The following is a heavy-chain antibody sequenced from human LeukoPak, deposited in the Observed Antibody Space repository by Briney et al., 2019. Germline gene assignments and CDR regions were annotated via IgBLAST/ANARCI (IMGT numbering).Heavy chain of an antibody. V-gene: IGHV3-30-3*01. D-gene: IGHD3-3*01. CDR2: ISYDGSNK. CDR3: AKGILRFLEWLLPYYYGMDV. Sequence: GGSLRLSCAASGFTFSSYAMHWVRQAPGKGLEWVAVISYDGSNKYYADSVKGRFTISRDNSKNTLYLQMNSLRAEDTAVYYCAKGILRFLEWLLPYYYGMDVWGQGTTVTVSS. CDR1: GFTFSSYA. J-gene: IGHJ6*02.